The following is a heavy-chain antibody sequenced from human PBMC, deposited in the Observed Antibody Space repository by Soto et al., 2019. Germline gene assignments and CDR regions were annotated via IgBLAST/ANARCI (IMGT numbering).Heavy chain of an antibody. CDR2: ISWNSGKI. Sequence: SLRLSCAASGFTFDDYAMHWVRQAPGKGLEWVSGISWNSGKIGYVDSVKGRFTISRDNAKNSLYLQMNSLRTEDTAFYYCAKDTLGDYDTGIEYWGQGTQVTVSS. CDR3: AKDTLGDYDTGIEY. J-gene: IGHJ4*02. V-gene: IGHV3-9*01. CDR1: GFTFDDYA. D-gene: IGHD4-17*01.